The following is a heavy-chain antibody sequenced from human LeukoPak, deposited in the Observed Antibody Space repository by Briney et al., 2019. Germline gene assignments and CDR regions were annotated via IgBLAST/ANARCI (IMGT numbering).Heavy chain of an antibody. V-gene: IGHV3-23*01. J-gene: IGHJ4*02. CDR2: ISGSGGST. CDR1: GFTFSSYA. Sequence: GSLRLSCAASGFTFSSYAMSWVRQAPGKGLEWVSAISGSGGSTYYADSVKGRFTISRDNSKNTLYLQMNSLRAEDTAVYYCASEYCSGGSWGCYFDYWGQGTLVTVSS. CDR3: ASEYCSGGSWGCYFDY. D-gene: IGHD2-15*01.